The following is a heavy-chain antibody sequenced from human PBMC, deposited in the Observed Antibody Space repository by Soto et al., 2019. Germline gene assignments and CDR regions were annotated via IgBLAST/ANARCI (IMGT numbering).Heavy chain of an antibody. V-gene: IGHV4-31*03. CDR2: IYYSGST. J-gene: IGHJ6*02. Sequence: QVQLQESGPGLVKPSQTLSLTCTVSGGSISSGGYYWSWIRQHPGKGLEWIGYIYYSGSTYYNPSLKSRVTISVDTSKNQFSLKLGSVTAADTAVYYCAREGYCSSTSCPDTTNPYYYYGMDVWGQGTTVTVSS. CDR1: GGSISSGGYY. D-gene: IGHD2-2*01. CDR3: AREGYCSSTSCPDTTNPYYYYGMDV.